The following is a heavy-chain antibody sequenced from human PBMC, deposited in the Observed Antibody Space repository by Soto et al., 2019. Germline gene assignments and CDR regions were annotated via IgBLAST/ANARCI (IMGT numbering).Heavy chain of an antibody. V-gene: IGHV1-18*01. CDR3: ARGGGESVDIVVVPAAF. J-gene: IGHJ4*02. Sequence: ASVKVSYKASGYTFTSYGISWVRQAPGQGLEWMGWISAYNGNTNYAQKLQGRVTMTTDTSTSTAYMELRSLGSDDTAVYYCARGGGESVDIVVVPAAFWGQGTLVTVSS. CDR1: GYTFTSYG. CDR2: ISAYNGNT. D-gene: IGHD2-2*03.